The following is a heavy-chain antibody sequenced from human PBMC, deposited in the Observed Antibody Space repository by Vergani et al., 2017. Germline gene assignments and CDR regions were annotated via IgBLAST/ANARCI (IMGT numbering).Heavy chain of an antibody. CDR2: IKSKSDGGTT. V-gene: IGHV3-15*01. CDR3: TTDKVVVPAANF. J-gene: IGHJ4*02. D-gene: IGHD2-2*01. Sequence: EVQLVESGGGLVKPGGSLRLSCAASGFTFSSYSMNWVRQAPGKGLEWVGRIKSKSDGGTTDYAAPVKGRFTISRDDSKNTLYLQMNSLKTEDTAVYYCTTDKVVVPAANFWGQGILVTVSS. CDR1: GFTFSSYS.